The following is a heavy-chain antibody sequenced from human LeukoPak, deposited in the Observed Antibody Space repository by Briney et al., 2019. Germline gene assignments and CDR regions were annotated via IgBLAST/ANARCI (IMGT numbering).Heavy chain of an antibody. V-gene: IGHV4-34*01. CDR2: INHSGNA. Sequence: PSETLSLTCAVSGGSFSGYYWTWIRQPPGKGLEWIGEINHSGNANYNPSLMSRVTISLDMSENHFSLKLTSVTAADTAVYYCARGQGTVTTHWGQGTLVTVSS. D-gene: IGHD4-17*01. CDR3: ARGQGTVTTH. CDR1: GGSFSGYY. J-gene: IGHJ4*02.